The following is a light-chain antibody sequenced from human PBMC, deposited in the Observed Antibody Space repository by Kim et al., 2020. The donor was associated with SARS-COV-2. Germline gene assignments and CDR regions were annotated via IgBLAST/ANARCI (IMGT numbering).Light chain of an antibody. Sequence: SYELTQPPSVSVAPGKTARITCGGNNIGSKSVHWYQQKPGQAPVLVIYYDTDRPSGIPERFSGSNSGNTATVTITRVEAGDEADYYCQVWDSSSDHYVFGTGTKVTVL. CDR3: QVWDSSSDHYV. CDR1: NIGSKS. V-gene: IGLV3-21*04. J-gene: IGLJ1*01. CDR2: YDT.